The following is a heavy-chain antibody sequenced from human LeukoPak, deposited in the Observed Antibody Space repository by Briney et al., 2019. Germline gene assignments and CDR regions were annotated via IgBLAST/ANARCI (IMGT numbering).Heavy chain of an antibody. CDR2: IYYSGST. J-gene: IGHJ4*02. CDR3: ARVGSSSWYDY. CDR1: GGSISSYY. V-gene: IGHV4-59*01. Sequence: SETLYLTCTVSGGSISSYYWSWIRQPPGKGLEWIGYIYYSGSTNYNPSLKSRVTISVDTSKNQFSLKLSSVTAADTAVYYCARVGSSSWYDYWGQGTLVTVSS. D-gene: IGHD6-13*01.